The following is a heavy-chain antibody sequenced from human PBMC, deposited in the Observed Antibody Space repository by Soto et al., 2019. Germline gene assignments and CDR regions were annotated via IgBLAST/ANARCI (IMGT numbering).Heavy chain of an antibody. CDR1: GGSFSDYY. CDR3: ARGADTALVRGYNWFDP. CDR2: INHSGST. V-gene: IGHV4-34*01. J-gene: IGHJ5*02. Sequence: SETLSLTCAIYGGSFSDYYWSWIRQPPGKGLEWIGEINHSGSTNYNPSLKSRVTMSVDTSKNQFSLRLNSVTAADTAVYYCARGADTALVRGYNWFDPWGPGTLVTVSS. D-gene: IGHD5-18*01.